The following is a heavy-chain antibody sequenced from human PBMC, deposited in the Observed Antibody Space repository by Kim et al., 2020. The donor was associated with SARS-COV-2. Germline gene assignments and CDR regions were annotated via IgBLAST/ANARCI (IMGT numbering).Heavy chain of an antibody. CDR2: IYPGDSDT. D-gene: IGHD5-12*01. CDR3: ARQRSGYDYWGRAEAFDY. CDR1: GYSFTSYW. J-gene: IGHJ4*02. V-gene: IGHV5-51*01. Sequence: GESLKISCKGSGYSFTSYWIGWVRQMPGKGLEWMGIIYPGDSDTRYSPSFQGQVTISAEKSISTAHLQWSSLKASDTAMYYCARQRSGYDYWGRAEAFDYWGQGTLVTVSS.